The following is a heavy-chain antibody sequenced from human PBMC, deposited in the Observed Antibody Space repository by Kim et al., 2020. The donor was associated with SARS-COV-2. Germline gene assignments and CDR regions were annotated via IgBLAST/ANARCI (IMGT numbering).Heavy chain of an antibody. CDR2: ISYDGSNK. CDR1: GFTFSSYA. D-gene: IGHD2-21*02. CDR3: ARDRGIVVVTPSWGYYFDY. J-gene: IGHJ4*02. V-gene: IGHV3-30-3*01. Sequence: GGSLRLSCAASGFTFSSYAMHWVRQAPGKGLEWVAVISYDGSNKYYADSVKGRFTISRDNSKNTLYLQMNSLRAEDTAVYYCARDRGIVVVTPSWGYYFDYWGQGTLVTVSS.